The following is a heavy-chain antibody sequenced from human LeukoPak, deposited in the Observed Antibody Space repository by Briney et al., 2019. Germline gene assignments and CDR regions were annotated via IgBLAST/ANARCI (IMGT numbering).Heavy chain of an antibody. CDR2: IYYSGST. Sequence: SETLSLTCTVSGGSISSSSYYWGWIRQPPGKGLEWIGSIYYSGSTYYNPSLKSRVTISVDTSKNQFSLKLSSVTAADTAVYYCARQRLQFTMVRGAREEWGQGTLVTVSS. J-gene: IGHJ4*02. CDR1: GGSISSSSYY. CDR3: ARQRLQFTMVRGAREE. D-gene: IGHD3-10*01. V-gene: IGHV4-39*01.